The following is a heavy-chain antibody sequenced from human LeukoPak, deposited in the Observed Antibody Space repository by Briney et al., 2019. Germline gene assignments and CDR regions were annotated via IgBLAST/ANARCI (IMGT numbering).Heavy chain of an antibody. D-gene: IGHD1-26*01. J-gene: IGHJ4*02. Sequence: GGSLRLSCAASGFIFSSYGMSWVRQAPGKGLEWVSAISGSGGRTYYADSMKGRFTISRDNSKNTLYLQMNSLRGEDTAVYYCAKDRVGAILYFDYWGQGTLVTVSS. CDR1: GFIFSSYG. V-gene: IGHV3-23*01. CDR3: AKDRVGAILYFDY. CDR2: ISGSGGRT.